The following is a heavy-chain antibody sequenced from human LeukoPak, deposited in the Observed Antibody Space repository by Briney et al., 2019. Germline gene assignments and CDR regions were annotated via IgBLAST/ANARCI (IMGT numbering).Heavy chain of an antibody. CDR2: INPNSGGT. Sequence: ASVKVSCKASGYTFTGYYIHWVRQAPGQGLEWMGWINPNSGGTNYAQKFHDRVTMTRDTSITTAYMELSRLTSDDAAVYYCARGVSDQHLPSLAWFDYWGQGTLVTVSS. D-gene: IGHD6-13*01. V-gene: IGHV1-2*02. J-gene: IGHJ4*02. CDR1: GYTFTGYY. CDR3: ARGVSDQHLPSLAWFDY.